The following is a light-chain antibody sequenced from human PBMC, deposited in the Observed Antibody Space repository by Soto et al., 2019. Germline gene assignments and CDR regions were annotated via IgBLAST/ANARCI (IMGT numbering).Light chain of an antibody. CDR2: DAS. CDR3: QQYNSAPWT. Sequence: DIQMTQSPSTLSASVGDRVTITCRASQSISGWLALYQQKPGKAPRLLIYDASSLESGVPSRFSGSGSGTEFTLTISSLQPDDFATFYCQQYNSAPWTFGQGTKVDIK. J-gene: IGKJ1*01. CDR1: QSISGW. V-gene: IGKV1-5*01.